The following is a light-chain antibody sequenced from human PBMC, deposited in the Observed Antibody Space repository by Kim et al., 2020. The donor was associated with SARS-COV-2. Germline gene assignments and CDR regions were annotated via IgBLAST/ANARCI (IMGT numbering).Light chain of an antibody. V-gene: IGLV3-1*01. CDR3: QAWDTSTAV. Sequence: SYELTQPPSVSVSPGQTASITCSGDKLGDKYVSWYQQKPGQSPALVIYEDSKRPAGIPERFSGSNSGNTATLTISGTQAMDEADYYCQAWDTSTAVFATGTKVTVL. J-gene: IGLJ1*01. CDR2: EDS. CDR1: KLGDKY.